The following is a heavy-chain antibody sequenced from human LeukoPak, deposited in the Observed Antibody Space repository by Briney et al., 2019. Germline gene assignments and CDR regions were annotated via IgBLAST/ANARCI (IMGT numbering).Heavy chain of an antibody. CDR3: ERASCRGDCYTFDY. CDR2: ISSSSSYI. D-gene: IGHD2-21*02. J-gene: IGHJ4*02. CDR1: GFTFSSYS. V-gene: IGHV3-21*01. Sequence: PGGSLRLSCAASGFTFSSYSMNWVRQAPGKGLEWVSSISSSSSYIYYADSVKGRFTISGDNAKNSLYLQMNSLRAEDTAVYYCERASCRGDCYTFDYWGQGTLVTVSS.